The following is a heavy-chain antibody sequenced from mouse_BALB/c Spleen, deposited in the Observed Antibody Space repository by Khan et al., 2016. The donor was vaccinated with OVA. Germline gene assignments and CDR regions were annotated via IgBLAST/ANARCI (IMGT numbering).Heavy chain of an antibody. CDR3: ARAFYNGAWFAY. CDR2: IWAGGST. D-gene: IGHD1-3*01. CDR1: GFSITNYG. Sequence: QVQLKESGPGLVAPSQTLSISCTVSGFSITNYGVHWVRQPPGKGLEWLGVIWAGGSTNHNSALMSRLSITKDNSKNQVFLKMNSLQTVDTAIYYCARAFYNGAWFAYWGQGTLVTVSA. J-gene: IGHJ3*01. V-gene: IGHV2-9*02.